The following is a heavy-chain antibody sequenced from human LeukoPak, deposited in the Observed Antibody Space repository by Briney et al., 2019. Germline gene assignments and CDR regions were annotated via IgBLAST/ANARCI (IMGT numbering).Heavy chain of an antibody. CDR1: GFTFTSSA. CDR2: IVVGSGNT. J-gene: IGHJ4*02. D-gene: IGHD3-22*01. V-gene: IGHV1-58*01. Sequence: SVKVSCQASGFTFTSSAVQWVRQAGCQRLDGIGWIVVGSGNTNYAQKFQERVTITGEMSTSTAYMELSSLRSEDTAVYYWAASPDYYDSSGYSYYFDYWGQGTLVTVSS. CDR3: AASPDYYDSSGYSYYFDY.